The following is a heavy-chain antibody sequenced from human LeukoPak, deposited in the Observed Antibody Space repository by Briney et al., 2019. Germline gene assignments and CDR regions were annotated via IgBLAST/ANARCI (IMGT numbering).Heavy chain of an antibody. CDR3: ARDRYRPRNWNYDADAFDI. CDR1: GFTFSSYS. Sequence: GGSLRLPCAASGFTFSSYSMNWVRQAPGKGLEWVSSISSSSSYIYYADSVKGRFTISRDNAKNSLYLQMNSLRAEDTAVYYCARDRYRPRNWNYDADAFDIWGQGTMVTVSS. D-gene: IGHD1-7*01. CDR2: ISSSSSYI. V-gene: IGHV3-21*01. J-gene: IGHJ3*02.